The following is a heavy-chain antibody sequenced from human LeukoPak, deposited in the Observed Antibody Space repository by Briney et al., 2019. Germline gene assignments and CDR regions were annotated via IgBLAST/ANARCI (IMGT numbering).Heavy chain of an antibody. Sequence: GGSLRLSCAASGFAFSSYAMHWVRQAPGKGLEYVSAISSNGGSTYYANSVKGRFTISRDNAKNSLYLQMNSLRAEDTAVYYCAELGITMIGGVWGKGTTVTISS. V-gene: IGHV3-64*01. J-gene: IGHJ6*04. D-gene: IGHD3-10*02. CDR2: ISSNGGST. CDR1: GFAFSSYA. CDR3: AELGITMIGGV.